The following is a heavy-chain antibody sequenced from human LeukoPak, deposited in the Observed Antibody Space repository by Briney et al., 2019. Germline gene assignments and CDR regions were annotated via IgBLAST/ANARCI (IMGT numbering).Heavy chain of an antibody. Sequence: PSETLSLTCSVSGSSISSSSYYWSWIRQPPGKGLEWIGYIYYSGSTNYNPSLKSRVTISVDTSKKQFSLNLTSVTAADTAVYYCARGSSSLFCDYWGQGTLVTVSS. V-gene: IGHV4-61*01. CDR2: IYYSGST. CDR3: ARGSSSLFCDY. J-gene: IGHJ4*02. D-gene: IGHD6-6*01. CDR1: GSSISSSSYY.